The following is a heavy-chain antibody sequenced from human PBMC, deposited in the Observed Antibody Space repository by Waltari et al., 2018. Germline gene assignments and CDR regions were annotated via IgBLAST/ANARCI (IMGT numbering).Heavy chain of an antibody. V-gene: IGHV3-30-3*01. CDR1: GFTFSSYA. CDR3: ARDNGTYSGSYWLDY. Sequence: QVQLVESGGGVVQPGRSLRLSCAASGFTFSSYAMHWVRQAQGKGLEWVAVISYDGSNKYYADSVKGRFTISRDNSKNTLYLQMNSLRAEDTAVYYCARDNGTYSGSYWLDYWGQGTLVTVSS. CDR2: ISYDGSNK. D-gene: IGHD1-26*01. J-gene: IGHJ4*02.